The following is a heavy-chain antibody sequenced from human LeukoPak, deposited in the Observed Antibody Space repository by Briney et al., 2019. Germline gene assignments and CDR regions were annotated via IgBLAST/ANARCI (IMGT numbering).Heavy chain of an antibody. CDR2: IKQDGSEK. CDR3: ARDIGRRGYSYADGPLGY. D-gene: IGHD5-18*01. Sequence: HPSETLSLTCTVSGGSISSYYWSWVRQAPGKGLEWVANIKQDGSEKYYVDSVKGRFTISRDNAKNSLYLQMNSLRAEDTAVYYCARDIGRRGYSYADGPLGYWGQGTLVTVSS. V-gene: IGHV3-7*01. J-gene: IGHJ4*02. CDR1: GGSISSYY.